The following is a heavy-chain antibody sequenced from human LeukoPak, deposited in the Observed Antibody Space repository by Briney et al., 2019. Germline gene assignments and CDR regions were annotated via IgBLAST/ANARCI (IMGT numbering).Heavy chain of an antibody. CDR2: FDPEDGET. D-gene: IGHD1-14*01. CDR3: ATRPHPYYYYGMDV. V-gene: IGHV1-24*01. J-gene: IGHJ6*02. Sequence: ASVTVSCKVSGYTLTELSMHWVRQAPGKGLEWMGGFDPEDGETIYAQKFQGRVTMTEDTSTDTAYMELSSLRSEDTAVYYCATRPHPYYYYGMDVWGQGTTVTVSS. CDR1: GYTLTELS.